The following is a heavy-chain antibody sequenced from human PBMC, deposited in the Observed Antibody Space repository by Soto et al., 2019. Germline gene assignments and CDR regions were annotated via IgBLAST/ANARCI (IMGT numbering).Heavy chain of an antibody. CDR2: ISSSGTTM. Sequence: QVQLVESGGGLVKTGGSRRLSCAASGFTFSDHYMSWIRQAPGKGLEWLAFISSSGTTMEYADSVKGRFSISRDNANNSVFLQMNSLRADDTAVYFCARGNWYFDLWGRGTLVTVSS. CDR1: GFTFSDHY. CDR3: ARGNWYFDL. J-gene: IGHJ2*01. V-gene: IGHV3-11*01.